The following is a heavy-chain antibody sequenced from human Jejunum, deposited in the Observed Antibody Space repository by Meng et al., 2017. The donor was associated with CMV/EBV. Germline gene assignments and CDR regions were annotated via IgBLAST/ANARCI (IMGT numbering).Heavy chain of an antibody. Sequence: VQRQESGPGLVKPSQALSLTCTVSGGSISGGGYYWSWIRQHPGKGLEWIGYIHSSGSTYYNPSLRSRLTISVDTSKNQFSLKLSSVTAADTAVYYCARASYGSGSPLGESWFDPWGQGTLVTVSS. CDR2: IHSSGST. D-gene: IGHD3-10*01. J-gene: IGHJ5*02. CDR1: GGSISGGGYY. CDR3: ARASYGSGSPLGESWFDP. V-gene: IGHV4-31*03.